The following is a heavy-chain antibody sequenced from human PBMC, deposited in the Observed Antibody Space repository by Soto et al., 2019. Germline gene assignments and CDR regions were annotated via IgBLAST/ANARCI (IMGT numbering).Heavy chain of an antibody. Sequence: PSETLSLTCTVSAGSISRSSYYWGCIRQHPGKGLEWIGSIYYSGSTYYNPSLKSRVTISVDTSKNQFSLKLSSVTAADTAVYYCARHGMYNDFSSGFPHIDYRHHGLLITVS. CDR3: ARHGMYNDFSSGFPHIDY. CDR1: AGSISRSSYY. CDR2: IYYSGST. D-gene: IGHD3-3*01. J-gene: IGHJ4*01. V-gene: IGHV4-39*01.